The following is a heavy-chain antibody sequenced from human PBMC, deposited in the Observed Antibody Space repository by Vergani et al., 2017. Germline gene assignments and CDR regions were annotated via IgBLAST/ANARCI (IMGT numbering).Heavy chain of an antibody. Sequence: FQLFDSWGRFLPPRGSLPLXXXXXFFPXXXXXXXSLPPPPRKGLVCLSRIRGVGGPTYYADSVKGRFTISRDNSKNTLYLQMNSLRAEDTAVYYCAKDEAITIFGVVALVDYWGQGTLVTVSS. CDR2: IRGVGGPT. D-gene: IGHD3-3*01. J-gene: IGHJ4*02. CDR1: FFPXXXXX. CDR3: AKDEAITIFGVVALVDY. V-gene: IGHV3-23*01.